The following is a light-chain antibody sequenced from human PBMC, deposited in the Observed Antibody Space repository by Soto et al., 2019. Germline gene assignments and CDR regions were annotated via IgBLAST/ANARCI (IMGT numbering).Light chain of an antibody. J-gene: IGKJ2*01. Sequence: EIVLTQSPGTLSLSPGERATLSCRARQSVSSSYLAWYQQKPGHAPRLLIYGASSRATGIPDRFSGSGSVTDFTLTISRLEPEDFAVYYCQQYGSSPYTVGQGTKLEIK. CDR2: GAS. CDR3: QQYGSSPYT. V-gene: IGKV3-20*01. CDR1: QSVSSSY.